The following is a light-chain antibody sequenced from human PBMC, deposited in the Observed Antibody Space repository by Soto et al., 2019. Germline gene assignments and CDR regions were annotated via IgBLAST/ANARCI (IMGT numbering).Light chain of an antibody. Sequence: QSALTQPASVSGSPGQSITISCTGTSSDVGGYDYVSWYQQHPGKAPRLMIYDVNNRPSGVSNRFSGSKSGNTASLTTSGLQAEDEADYYCNSYSTSSTPLVFGGGTQLTVL. CDR3: NSYSTSSTPLV. V-gene: IGLV2-14*03. CDR2: DVN. J-gene: IGLJ7*01. CDR1: SSDVGGYDY.